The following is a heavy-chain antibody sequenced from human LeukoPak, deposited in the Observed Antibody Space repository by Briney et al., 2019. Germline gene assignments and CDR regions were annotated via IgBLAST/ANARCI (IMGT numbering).Heavy chain of an antibody. V-gene: IGHV4-39*07. J-gene: IGHJ6*03. CDR3: ARDRVSYYYGSGSYYGHDYYYYYYMDV. CDR2: IYSSGST. Sequence: SETLSLTCTVSGGSISSSSYYWGWMRQPPGKGLEWIVTIYSSGSTSYNPSLKSRVTISVDTSKNQFSLKLSSVTAADTAVYYCARDRVSYYYGSGSYYGHDYYYYYYMDVWGQGTTVTVSS. CDR1: GGSISSSSYY. D-gene: IGHD3-10*01.